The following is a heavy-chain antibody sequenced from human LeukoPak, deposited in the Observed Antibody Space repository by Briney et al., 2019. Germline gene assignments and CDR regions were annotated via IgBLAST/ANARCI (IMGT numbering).Heavy chain of an antibody. CDR1: GYTFTGYY. J-gene: IGHJ4*02. CDR3: ASQGANYYDSSRYYHRYPLDY. CDR2: INPNSGGT. D-gene: IGHD3-22*01. V-gene: IGHV1-2*06. Sequence: ASVKVSCKASGYTFTGYYMHWVRQAPGQGLEWMRRINPNSGGTNHAQKFQGRVTLTRDTSISTAYMELSRLRSDDTAVYYCASQGANYYDSSRYYHRYPLDYWGKGPLVTVSS.